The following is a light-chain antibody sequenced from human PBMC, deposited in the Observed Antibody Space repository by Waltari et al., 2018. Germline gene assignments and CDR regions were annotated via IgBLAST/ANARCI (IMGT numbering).Light chain of an antibody. CDR2: TDN. V-gene: IGLV1-44*01. Sequence: QSVLTQPPSASGTPGERVTISCSGSRSNIGDNAVNWYQHLPGAAPEPLIYTDNQRPAGVPARFSGSKSCTSASLGISGLQSEDEATYYCAAWDDSVNGYVFGSGTEVTVL. CDR3: AAWDDSVNGYV. J-gene: IGLJ1*01. CDR1: RSNIGDNA.